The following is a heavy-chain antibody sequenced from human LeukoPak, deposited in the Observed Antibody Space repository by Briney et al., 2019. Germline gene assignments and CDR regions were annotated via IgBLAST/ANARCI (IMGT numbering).Heavy chain of an antibody. J-gene: IGHJ4*02. CDR3: ARLGDSSGYYIDY. CDR2: IYYSGST. CDR1: GGSISSYY. Sequence: SETLSLTCTVSGGSISSYYWSWIRQPPGKGLEWIGSIYYSGSTYYNPSLKSRVTISVDTSKNQFPLKLSSVTAADTAVYYCARLGDSSGYYIDYWGQGTLVTVSS. V-gene: IGHV4-59*05. D-gene: IGHD3-22*01.